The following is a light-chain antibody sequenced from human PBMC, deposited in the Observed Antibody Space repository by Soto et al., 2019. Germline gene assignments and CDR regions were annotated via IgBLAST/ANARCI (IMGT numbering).Light chain of an antibody. J-gene: IGKJ4*01. V-gene: IGKV3-11*01. CDR3: QQRINWPLT. Sequence: EIVLTQSPATLSLSPGERATPSCRASQSVSSYLAWYQQKPGQAPRLLIYDASNRATGIPARFSGSGSGTDFTLTISSLEPEDFAVYYCQQRINWPLTFGGGTKVDIK. CDR1: QSVSSY. CDR2: DAS.